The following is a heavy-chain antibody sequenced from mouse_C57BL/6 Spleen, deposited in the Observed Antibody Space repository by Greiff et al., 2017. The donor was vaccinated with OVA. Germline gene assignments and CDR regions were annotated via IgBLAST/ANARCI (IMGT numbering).Heavy chain of an antibody. CDR2: IWTGGGT. Sequence: VKLQESGPGLVAPSQSLSITCTVSGFSLTSYAISWVRQPPGKGLEWLGVIWTGGGTNYNSALKSRLSISKDNSKSQVFLKMNSLQTDDTARYYCARNWVGRGGAMDYWGQGTSVTVSS. CDR1: GFSLTSYA. J-gene: IGHJ4*01. CDR3: ARNWVGRGGAMDY. V-gene: IGHV2-9-1*01. D-gene: IGHD4-1*01.